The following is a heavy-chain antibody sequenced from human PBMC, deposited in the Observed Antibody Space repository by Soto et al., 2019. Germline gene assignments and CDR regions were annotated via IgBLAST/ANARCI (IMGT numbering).Heavy chain of an antibody. CDR1: GGSISSYY. Sequence: PSETLSLTCTVSGGSISSYYWSWIRQPPGKGLEWIGYIYYSGSTNYNPSLKSRVTISVDTSKNQFSLKLSSVTAADTAVYYCARDLLNSGYDQAFDYWGQGTLVTVSS. CDR2: IYYSGST. V-gene: IGHV4-59*01. J-gene: IGHJ4*02. CDR3: ARDLLNSGYDQAFDY. D-gene: IGHD5-12*01.